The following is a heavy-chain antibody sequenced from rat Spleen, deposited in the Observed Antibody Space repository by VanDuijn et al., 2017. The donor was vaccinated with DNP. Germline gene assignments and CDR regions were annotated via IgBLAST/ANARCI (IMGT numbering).Heavy chain of an antibody. Sequence: EVQLVESGGGLVEPGRSLKLSCAASGFTFSNFGMAWVRQAPTKGLEWVASISTGGTNTFYRDSVKGRFTISRDNAKNTQYLQMDSLTSEDTAAYYCARPRTTEGQYFFDYWGQGVMVTVSS. J-gene: IGHJ2*01. CDR3: ARPRTTEGQYFFDY. CDR1: GFTFSNFG. V-gene: IGHV5S13*01. CDR2: ISTGGTNT. D-gene: IGHD1-11*01.